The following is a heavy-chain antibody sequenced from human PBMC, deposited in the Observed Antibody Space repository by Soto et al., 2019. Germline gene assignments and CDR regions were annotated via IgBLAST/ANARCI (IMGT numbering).Heavy chain of an antibody. J-gene: IGHJ5*02. D-gene: IGHD3-10*01. CDR2: INDRGDYI. Sequence: EVQLVESGGGLVKPGGSLRLSCSAAGFAFTKYHMTWVRQAPGKGLEWVASINDRGDYIYYAASLEGRFTISRYNVKNSLSLQVNIPRIEDTAVYYCYGSATYFISRAAPWRPGTLVTVS. CDR3: YGSATYFISRAAP. CDR1: GFAFTKYH. V-gene: IGHV3-21*02.